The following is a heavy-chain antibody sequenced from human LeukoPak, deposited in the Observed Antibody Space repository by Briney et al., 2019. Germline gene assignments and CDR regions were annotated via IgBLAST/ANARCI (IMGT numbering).Heavy chain of an antibody. D-gene: IGHD3-22*01. V-gene: IGHV4-59*01. J-gene: IGHJ3*02. CDR3: ARGLTYYFDSSGYYVTDAFDI. CDR1: GGSISSYY. Sequence: PSETLSLTCTGSGGSISSYYWSWIRQPPGKGLEWIGYISYSGSTNYNPSLKSRVTISVDTSKNQFSLKLTSVTAADTAVYYCARGLTYYFDSSGYYVTDAFDIWGQGTMVTVSS. CDR2: ISYSGST.